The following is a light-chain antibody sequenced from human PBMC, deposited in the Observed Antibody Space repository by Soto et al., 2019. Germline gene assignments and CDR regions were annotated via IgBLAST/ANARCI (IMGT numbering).Light chain of an antibody. Sequence: QSALTQPASVSGSPGQSITISCTGTSSDIGGYNYVSWYQQHPGKAPKLMIYEVSNRPSGVSNRFSGSKSGNTASLTISGLQAEDEADYYCTSYTTTSTLVVFGTGTKLTGL. CDR1: SSDIGGYNY. J-gene: IGLJ1*01. V-gene: IGLV2-14*01. CDR2: EVS. CDR3: TSYTTTSTLVV.